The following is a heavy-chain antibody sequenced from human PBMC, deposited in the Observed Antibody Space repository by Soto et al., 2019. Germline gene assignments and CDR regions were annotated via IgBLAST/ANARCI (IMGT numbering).Heavy chain of an antibody. CDR1: GYTFTGYY. V-gene: IGHV1-2*02. CDR3: ATDWGLLGHYIRTHYYYGMAV. D-gene: IGHD7-27*01. CDR2: INPNSGGT. Sequence: ASVKVSCKASGYTFTGYYIHWVRQAPLQVLEWMVCINPNSGGTNYAQKFQGRVTMTRDTSIRTAYMELSRLRSDDTAVYYCATDWGLLGHYIRTHYYYGMAVWGQGTTVTLSS. J-gene: IGHJ6*01.